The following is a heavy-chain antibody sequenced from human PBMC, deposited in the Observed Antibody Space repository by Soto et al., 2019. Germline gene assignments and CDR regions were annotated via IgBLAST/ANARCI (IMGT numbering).Heavy chain of an antibody. CDR3: ARDHYGGNYVYAFDI. Sequence: PGGSLRLSCAASGFTYSSYSMNWVRQAPGKGLEWVSFIDSDSSPIHYADSVKGRFTISRDNAKNSLYLQMNSLRDEDTAMYYCARDHYGGNYVYAFDIWGQGTMVTVSS. D-gene: IGHD3-10*02. V-gene: IGHV3-48*02. J-gene: IGHJ3*02. CDR1: GFTYSSYS. CDR2: IDSDSSPI.